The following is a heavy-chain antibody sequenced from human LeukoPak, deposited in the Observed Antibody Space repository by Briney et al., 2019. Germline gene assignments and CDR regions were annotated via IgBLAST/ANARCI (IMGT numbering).Heavy chain of an antibody. J-gene: IGHJ4*02. CDR1: GFTFDDYA. Sequence: GRSLGLSCAASGFTFDDYAMHWVRQAPGKGLEWVSGISWNSGSIGYADSVKGRFTISRDNAKNSLYLQMNSLRAEDTALYYCAKGLYYDSSGYYSDGHYFDYWGQGTLVTVSS. V-gene: IGHV3-9*01. CDR2: ISWNSGSI. D-gene: IGHD3-22*01. CDR3: AKGLYYDSSGYYSDGHYFDY.